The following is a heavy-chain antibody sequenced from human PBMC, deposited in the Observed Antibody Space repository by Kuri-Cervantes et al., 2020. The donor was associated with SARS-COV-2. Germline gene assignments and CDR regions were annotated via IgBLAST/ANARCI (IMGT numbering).Heavy chain of an antibody. V-gene: IGHV1-69*13. CDR2: IIPIFGTA. CDR3: ARDRGYYGSGSYYIRIYYYGMDV. CDR1: GGTFSSYA. Sequence: SVKVSCKASGGTFSSYAISWVRQAPGQGLEWMGGIIPIFGTANYAQKFQGRVTITADESTSTAYMELSSLRSEDTAVYYCARDRGYYGSGSYYIRIYYYGMDVWGQGTTVTVSS. D-gene: IGHD3-10*01. J-gene: IGHJ6*02.